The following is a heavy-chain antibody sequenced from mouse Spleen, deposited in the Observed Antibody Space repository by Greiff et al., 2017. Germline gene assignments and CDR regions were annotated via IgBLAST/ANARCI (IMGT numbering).Heavy chain of an antibody. CDR3: ASRDYGGVFDY. V-gene: IGHV1-69*01. Sequence: QVQLQQPGAELVMPGASVKLSCKASGYTFTSYWMHWVKQRPGQGLEWIGEIDPSDSYTNYNQKFKGKATLTVDKSSSTAYMQLSSLTSEDSAVYYCASRDYGGVFDYWGQGTTLTVSS. D-gene: IGHD1-1*01. CDR2: IDPSDSYT. J-gene: IGHJ2*01. CDR1: GYTFTSYW.